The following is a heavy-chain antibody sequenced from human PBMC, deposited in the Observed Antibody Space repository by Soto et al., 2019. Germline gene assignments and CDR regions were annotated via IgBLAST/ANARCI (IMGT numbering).Heavy chain of an antibody. CDR2: INQDGSAK. V-gene: IGHV3-7*01. D-gene: IGHD1-26*01. Sequence: EVQLVESGGGLVQPGGSLRLSCVASGFTFSNFWLSWARQAPGKGLEWVANINQDGSAKYYVPSVRGRVPISSDNAKNSLSLQMNSLSAEDAAVYYCAFSAGAPRNYWGQVTLVTVSS. CDR1: GFTFSNFW. CDR3: AFSAGAPRNY. J-gene: IGHJ4*02.